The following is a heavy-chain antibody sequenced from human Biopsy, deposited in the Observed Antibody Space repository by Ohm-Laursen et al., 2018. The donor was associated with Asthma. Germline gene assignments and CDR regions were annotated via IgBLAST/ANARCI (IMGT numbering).Heavy chain of an antibody. J-gene: IGHJ5*02. Sequence: ASVKVSCKASGVSLRNYGLSGYGFSWLRQAPGQGLEWMGWISGYNGDTKFAQNVKGRLSLTTDTSTSTAYMELRSLTSDDTTVYYCVRDKVVVVPGSKGPTDWFDPWGQGTLVTVSS. CDR1: GVSLRNYGLSGYG. CDR3: VRDKVVVVPGSKGPTDWFDP. D-gene: IGHD2-15*01. CDR2: ISGYNGDT. V-gene: IGHV1-18*01.